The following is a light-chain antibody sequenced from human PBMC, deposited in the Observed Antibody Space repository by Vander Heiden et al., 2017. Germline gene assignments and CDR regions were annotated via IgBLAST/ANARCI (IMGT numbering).Light chain of an antibody. CDR3: QQYDSYPWT. V-gene: IGKV1-5*03. J-gene: IGKJ1*01. CDR1: RSITTL. Sequence: DIQMTQSPSTRYASVGDRVTITCRASRSITTLLVWYQQKPGKAPHLLISKASNLETGVSSKFSGSASGTEFTLTISNLQPGDFATYYCQQYDSYPWTFGQGTKVEI. CDR2: KAS.